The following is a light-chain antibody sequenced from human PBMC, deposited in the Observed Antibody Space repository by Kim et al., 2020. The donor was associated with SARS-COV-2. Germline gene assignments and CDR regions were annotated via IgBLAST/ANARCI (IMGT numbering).Light chain of an antibody. Sequence: SSELTQDTAVSVALGQAVRITCQGDSLRRFYASWYQQRPGQAPRLVIYGKNSRPSGIPDRFSGSTSGNTAVLTITGAQAEDEADYYCNSRDSSDNHRDVFGAGTQVTVL. CDR2: GKN. V-gene: IGLV3-19*01. CDR1: SLRRFY. J-gene: IGLJ1*01. CDR3: NSRDSSDNHRDV.